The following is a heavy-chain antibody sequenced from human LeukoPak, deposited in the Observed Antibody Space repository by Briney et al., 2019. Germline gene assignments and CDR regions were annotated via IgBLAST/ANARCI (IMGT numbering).Heavy chain of an antibody. CDR2: IKNDGAVK. CDR1: GFTFSSYS. CDR3: AKDSYSKGDF. Sequence: PGGSLRLSCAASGFTFSSYSMNWVRQAPGKGLEWVANIKNDGAVKNYVDSVKGRFTIPRDNAKNSLYLQMNSLRAEDTAVYYCAKDSYSKGDFWGQGVLVTVSS. V-gene: IGHV3-7*01. J-gene: IGHJ4*02. D-gene: IGHD6-13*01.